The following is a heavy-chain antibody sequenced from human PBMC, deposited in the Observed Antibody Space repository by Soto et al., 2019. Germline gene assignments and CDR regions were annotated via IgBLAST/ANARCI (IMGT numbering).Heavy chain of an antibody. CDR3: VVMGNVAVSNPRSFDY. Sequence: QVQLVQSGAEVKKPGSSVKDSCKASGATFSGYAINWVRQAPGQGLEWLGRIVPIFETLNYAERFQGRVAITADESTTTVYMELTNLTHEDTAVYYCVVMGNVAVSNPRSFDYWGQVTQVTVSS. D-gene: IGHD6-19*01. CDR1: GATFSGYA. V-gene: IGHV1-69*18. J-gene: IGHJ4*02. CDR2: IVPIFETL.